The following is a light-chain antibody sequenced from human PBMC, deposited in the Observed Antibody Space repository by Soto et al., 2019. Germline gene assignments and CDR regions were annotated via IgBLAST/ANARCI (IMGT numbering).Light chain of an antibody. CDR1: SSNIGSSS. CDR2: RNN. CDR3: AAWDDSLGGWV. Sequence: QSVLTQPPSASGTPGQRVTISCSGGSSNIGSSSVYWFQQLPGTAPKLLIYRNNQRPSGVPDRFSGSKSGTSASLAISGLRSEDEADYYCAAWDDSLGGWVFGGGTKLTVL. J-gene: IGLJ3*02. V-gene: IGLV1-47*01.